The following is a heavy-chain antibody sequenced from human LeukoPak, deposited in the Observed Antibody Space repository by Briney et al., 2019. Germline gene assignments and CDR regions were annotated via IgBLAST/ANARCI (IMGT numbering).Heavy chain of an antibody. D-gene: IGHD3-10*01. CDR3: ARDLSGGTMVRGVPRWFDP. CDR1: GGSFSGYY. V-gene: IGHV4-34*01. J-gene: IGHJ5*02. Sequence: PSETLSLTCAVYGGSFSGYYWSWIRQPPGKGLEWIGEINHSGSTNYNPSLKSRVTISVDTSKNQFSLKLSSVTAADTAVYYCARDLSGGTMVRGVPRWFDPWGQGTLVTVSS. CDR2: INHSGST.